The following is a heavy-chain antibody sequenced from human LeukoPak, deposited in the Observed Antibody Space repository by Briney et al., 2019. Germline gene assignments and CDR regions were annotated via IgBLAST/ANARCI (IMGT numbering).Heavy chain of an antibody. CDR1: GGSFSGYY. J-gene: IGHJ6*02. D-gene: IGHD4-11*01. V-gene: IGHV4-34*01. CDR2: INHSGST. Sequence: SETLSLTCAVYGGSFSGYYWSWIRRPPGKGLEWIGEINHSGSTKYNPSLKSRVTISVDTSKNQFSLKLSSVTAADTAVYYCAIKTRQYYYYGMDVWGQGTTVTVSS. CDR3: AIKTRQYYYYGMDV.